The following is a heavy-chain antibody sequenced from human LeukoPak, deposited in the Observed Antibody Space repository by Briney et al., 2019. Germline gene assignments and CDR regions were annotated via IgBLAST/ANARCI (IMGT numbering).Heavy chain of an antibody. Sequence: SETLSLTCTISGGSINSYYWSWIRQPPGKGLEWIGSMYHRGTSYYNPSLKSRVTISVDTSKNQFSLKLESVTAADTALYYCARVSGSYYSDYWGRGTLVTVSS. CDR1: GGSINSYY. CDR2: MYHRGTS. J-gene: IGHJ4*02. CDR3: ARVSGSYYSDY. V-gene: IGHV4-59*08. D-gene: IGHD1-26*01.